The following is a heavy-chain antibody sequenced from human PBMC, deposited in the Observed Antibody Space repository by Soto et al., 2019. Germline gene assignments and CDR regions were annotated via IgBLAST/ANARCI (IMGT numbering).Heavy chain of an antibody. J-gene: IGHJ4*02. CDR1: GYTFTGYY. Sequence: ASVKVSCKASGYTFTGYYIHWVRQAPGQGLEWMGWINANSGGTNYAQKFQGWVTMTRDTSISTAYMELSRLTFDDTAVYYCARDLGRSGWNFDYCGQGALVTVSS. CDR2: INANSGGT. CDR3: ARDLGRSGWNFDY. D-gene: IGHD6-19*01. V-gene: IGHV1-2*04.